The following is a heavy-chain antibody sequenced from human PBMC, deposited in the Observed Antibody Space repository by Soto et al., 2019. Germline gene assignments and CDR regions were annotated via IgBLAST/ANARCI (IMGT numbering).Heavy chain of an antibody. V-gene: IGHV1-69*06. J-gene: IGHJ6*02. CDR3: ARRSSIAARPGYYGMDV. CDR2: IIPIFGTA. D-gene: IGHD6-6*01. Sequence: ASVKVSCKASGGTFSSYAISWVRQAPGQGLEWMGGIIPIFGTANYAQKFQGRVTITADKSTSTAYMELSSLRSEDTAVYYCARRSSIAARPGYYGMDVWGQGTTVTVSS. CDR1: GGTFSSYA.